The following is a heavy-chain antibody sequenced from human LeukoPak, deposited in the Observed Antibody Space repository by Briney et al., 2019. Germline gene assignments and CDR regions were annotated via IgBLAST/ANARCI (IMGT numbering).Heavy chain of an antibody. CDR1: GFTFSSYW. D-gene: IGHD2-15*01. CDR3: TRDRVANMDV. CDR2: IKTDGSST. J-gene: IGHJ6*03. V-gene: IGHV3-74*01. Sequence: GSLRLSCAASGFTFSSYWMHWVRQAPGKELVWVSRIKTDGSSTSYADFVEGRFTISRDNAKNTLYLQMNNLRAEDTAVYYCTRDRVANMDVWGRGTTVTVSS.